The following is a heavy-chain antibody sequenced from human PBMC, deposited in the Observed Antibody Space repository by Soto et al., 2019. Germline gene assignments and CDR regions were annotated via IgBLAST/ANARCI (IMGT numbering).Heavy chain of an antibody. Sequence: QVQLVESGGGVVQPGRSLRLSCAASGFTFSSYGMHWVRQAPGKGLEWVAVISYDGSNKYYADSVKGRFTISRDNSKNTLYLQMNSLRAEDTAVYYCAKAPYNGYELDSWGQGTLVTVSS. D-gene: IGHD5-12*01. CDR2: ISYDGSNK. CDR1: GFTFSSYG. J-gene: IGHJ5*01. V-gene: IGHV3-30*18. CDR3: AKAPYNGYELDS.